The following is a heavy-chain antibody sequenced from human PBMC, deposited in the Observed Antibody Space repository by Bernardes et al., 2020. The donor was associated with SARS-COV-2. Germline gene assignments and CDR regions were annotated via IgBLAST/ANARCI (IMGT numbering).Heavy chain of an antibody. CDR1: GFTLISST. CDR3: AKLGLAPGSTIGGEWLRFDY. V-gene: IGHV3-23*01. Sequence: GGSLRLCCAASGFTLISSTMSWVRQAPGRGLEWVSSITGSGGNTYSADSVKGRFTISRDISKNTLYLQMGSLRPEDTAVYYCAKLGLAPGSTIGGEWLRFDYWGQGAQVTVSS. D-gene: IGHD3-3*01. J-gene: IGHJ4*02. CDR2: ITGSGGNT.